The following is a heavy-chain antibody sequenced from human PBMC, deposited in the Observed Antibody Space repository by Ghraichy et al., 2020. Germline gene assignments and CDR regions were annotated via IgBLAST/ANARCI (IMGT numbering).Heavy chain of an antibody. D-gene: IGHD1-1*01. CDR2: IYSGGST. CDR3: AREGTGYYGMDV. Sequence: GGSLRLSCAASGFTVSSNYMSWVRQAPGKGLEWVSVIYSGGSTYYADSVKGRFTISRDNSKNTLYLQMNSLRAEDTAVYYCAREGTGYYGMDVWGQGTTVTVSS. CDR1: GFTVSSNY. V-gene: IGHV3-53*01. J-gene: IGHJ6*02.